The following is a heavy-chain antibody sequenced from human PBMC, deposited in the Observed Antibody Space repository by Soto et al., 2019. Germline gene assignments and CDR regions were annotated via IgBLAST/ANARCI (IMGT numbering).Heavy chain of an antibody. V-gene: IGHV4-4*02. CDR1: CGSISSSNW. J-gene: IGHJ4*02. D-gene: IGHD6-13*01. Sequence: LSLTGAVSCGSISSSNWLSCVRQPPGKGLEWIGEIYHSGSTNYNPSLKSRVTISVDKSKNQFSLKLSSVTAADTAVYYCATRFSSSWYYFDYWGQGTLVTVSS. CDR2: IYHSGST. CDR3: ATRFSSSWYYFDY.